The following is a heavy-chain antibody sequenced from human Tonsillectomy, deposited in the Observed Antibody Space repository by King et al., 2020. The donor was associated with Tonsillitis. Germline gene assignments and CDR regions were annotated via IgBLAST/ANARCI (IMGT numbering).Heavy chain of an antibody. J-gene: IGHJ2*01. Sequence: QLQESGPGLVKPSETLSLTCTVSGGSISSSSYYWGWIRQPPGKGLEWIGSIYYSGSTYYNPSLKSRVTLSVDTSKNQFSLKLSSVTAADTAVYYCARRPIRGSSWADWYFDLWGRGPLVTVSS. D-gene: IGHD6-13*01. CDR2: IYYSGST. CDR1: GGSISSSSYY. V-gene: IGHV4-39*01. CDR3: ARRPIRGSSWADWYFDL.